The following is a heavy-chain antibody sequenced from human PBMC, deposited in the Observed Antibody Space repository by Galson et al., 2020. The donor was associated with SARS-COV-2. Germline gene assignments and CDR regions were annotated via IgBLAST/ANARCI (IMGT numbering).Heavy chain of an antibody. J-gene: IGHJ3*02. D-gene: IGHD3-9*01. Sequence: SETLSLTCTVSGGSISSSSYYWGWIRQPPGKGLEWIGSIYYSGSTYYNPSLKSRVTISVDTSKNQFSLKLSSVTAADTAVYYCATSVLRYFDWLFQSDRNDAFDIWGQGTMVTVSS. V-gene: IGHV4-39*01. CDR3: ATSVLRYFDWLFQSDRNDAFDI. CDR2: IYYSGST. CDR1: GGSISSSSYY.